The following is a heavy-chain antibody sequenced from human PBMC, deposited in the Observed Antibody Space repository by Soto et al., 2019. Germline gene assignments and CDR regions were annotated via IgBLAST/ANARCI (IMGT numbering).Heavy chain of an antibody. J-gene: IGHJ4*02. Sequence: QLQLHQSGAGLLKPSETLSLTCDVSGGSFTGYYWAWIRQPPGKGLEWIGEINPSGFTNYNPSLTGRVTISLDTSRSQFSLKLDSLTAADTAFYFCARGHGRFAHWGQGTLVTVSS. CDR2: INPSGFT. CDR3: ARGHGRFAH. V-gene: IGHV4-34*01. CDR1: GGSFTGYY.